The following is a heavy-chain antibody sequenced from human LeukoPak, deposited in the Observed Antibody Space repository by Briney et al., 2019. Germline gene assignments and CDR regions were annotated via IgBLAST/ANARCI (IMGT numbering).Heavy chain of an antibody. CDR2: INHGGST. CDR1: GGSFSGYY. D-gene: IGHD4-17*01. V-gene: IGHV4-34*01. J-gene: IGHJ6*03. Sequence: KPSETLSLTCAVYGGSFSGYYWSWIRQPPGKGLEWIGEINHGGSTNYNPSLKSRVTISVDTSKNQFSLKLSSVTAADTAVYYCARDGDYSPDYYYYMDVWGKGTTVTVSS. CDR3: ARDGDYSPDYYYYMDV.